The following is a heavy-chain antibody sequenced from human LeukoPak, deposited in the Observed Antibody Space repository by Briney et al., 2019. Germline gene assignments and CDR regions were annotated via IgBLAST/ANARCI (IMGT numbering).Heavy chain of an antibody. CDR3: ARNYGDAARFDY. J-gene: IGHJ4*02. Sequence: GGSLRLSCAASGFTFNTYTTNWVRQAPGKGLEWVSSISSSSSYIYYVDSVKGRFTISRDNAKNSLYLQMNSLRAEDTAVYYCARNYGDAARFDYWGQGTLVTVSS. V-gene: IGHV3-21*01. CDR2: ISSSSSYI. D-gene: IGHD4-17*01. CDR1: GFTFNTYT.